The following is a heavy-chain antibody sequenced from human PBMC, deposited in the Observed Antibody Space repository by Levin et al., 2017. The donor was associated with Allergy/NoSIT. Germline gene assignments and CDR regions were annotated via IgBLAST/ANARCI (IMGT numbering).Heavy chain of an antibody. J-gene: IGHJ4*02. V-gene: IGHV3-23*01. Sequence: GGSLRLSCAASGFPFNTYDMSWVRQAPGKGLEWVSVIIGSDGRTYYADSVKGRVTISKDNSKNTLYLQMSSLRPEDPAVYYCTKGAWLDDWGQGTLVTVSS. CDR3: TKGAWLDD. CDR1: GFPFNTYD. CDR2: IIGSDGRT.